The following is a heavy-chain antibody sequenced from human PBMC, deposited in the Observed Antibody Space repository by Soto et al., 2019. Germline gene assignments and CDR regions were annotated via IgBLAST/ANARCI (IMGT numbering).Heavy chain of an antibody. CDR2: ISSSSSYI. D-gene: IGHD2-15*01. CDR1: GFPFSSYS. J-gene: IGHJ3*02. CDR3: ASPVEAAGFDAFDI. Sequence: GGSLRLSCAASGFPFSSYSMNWVRQAPGKGLEWVSSISSSSSYIYYANPAKGRVTISRDNAKNSLYLQMNSLRAEETAVYYCASPVEAAGFDAFDIWGQGTMVTVSS. V-gene: IGHV3-21*01.